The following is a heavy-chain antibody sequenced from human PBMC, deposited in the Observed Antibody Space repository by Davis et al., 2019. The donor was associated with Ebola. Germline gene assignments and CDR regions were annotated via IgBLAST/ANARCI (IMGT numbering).Heavy chain of an antibody. Sequence: MPGGSLRLSCTVSGGSISSYYWSWIRQPPGKGLEWIGYIYYSGSTNYNPSLKSRVTISVDTSKNQFSLKLSSVTAADTAVYYCARIDYYDSSGYYSRWIDPWGQGTLVTVSS. V-gene: IGHV4-59*01. D-gene: IGHD3-22*01. CDR2: IYYSGST. CDR1: GGSISSYY. J-gene: IGHJ5*02. CDR3: ARIDYYDSSGYYSRWIDP.